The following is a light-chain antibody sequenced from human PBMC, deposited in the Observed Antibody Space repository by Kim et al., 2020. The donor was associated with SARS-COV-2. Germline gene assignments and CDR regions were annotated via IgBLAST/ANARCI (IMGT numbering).Light chain of an antibody. V-gene: IGKV3D-15*01. J-gene: IGKJ5*01. CDR1: QPIRND. Sequence: SPGEGVTLSCRASQPIRNDLAWYQQRPGQAPRLVIYGVSTRATDSPVRFSGSGSGTDFTLTIISLQSEDFAVYYCQQYNDWPITFGQGTRLEIK. CDR2: GVS. CDR3: QQYNDWPIT.